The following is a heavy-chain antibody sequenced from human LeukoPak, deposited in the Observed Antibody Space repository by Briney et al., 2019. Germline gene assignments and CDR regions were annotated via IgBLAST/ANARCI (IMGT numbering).Heavy chain of an antibody. J-gene: IGHJ4*02. V-gene: IGHV4-39*01. CDR1: GGSIRSSNHY. D-gene: IGHD5-24*01. CDR3: ARQILFHSERWLQFFDY. Sequence: SETLSLTCAVSGGSIRSSNHYWGWIRQPPGTGLEWIGSIYYSGSIYYNPSLKSRVTISVDTSKNQFSLKLSSVTAADTAVYYCARQILFHSERWLQFFDYWGQGILVTVSS. CDR2: IYYSGSI.